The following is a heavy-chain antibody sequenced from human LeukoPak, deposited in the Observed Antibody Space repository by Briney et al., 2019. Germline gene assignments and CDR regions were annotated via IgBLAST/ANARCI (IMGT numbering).Heavy chain of an antibody. CDR3: ARGEPRRWPAPTGRWFDP. Sequence: SVKVSCKASGGTFSNYAITWVRQAPGQGFEFMGRIVPILDITNYARKYQGRVTISADRSTTTAYMELSSLRSDDTAMYYCARGEPRRWPAPTGRWFDPWGQGTLVTVSS. D-gene: IGHD2-2*01. J-gene: IGHJ5*02. CDR2: IVPILDIT. V-gene: IGHV1-69*04. CDR1: GGTFSNYA.